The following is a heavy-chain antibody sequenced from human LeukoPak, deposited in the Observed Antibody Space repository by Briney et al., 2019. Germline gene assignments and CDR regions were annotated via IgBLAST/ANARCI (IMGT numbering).Heavy chain of an antibody. J-gene: IGHJ3*02. D-gene: IGHD1-26*01. CDR3: ARRLIVGATTGDAFDI. Sequence: ASVKVSCKASGYTFTSYAMNWVRHAPGQGLEWKGWINTNTGNPTYAQGFTGRFVFSLDTSVSTAYLQISSLKAEDTAVYYCARRLIVGATTGDAFDIWGQGTMVTVSS. V-gene: IGHV7-4-1*02. CDR1: GYTFTSYA. CDR2: INTNTGNP.